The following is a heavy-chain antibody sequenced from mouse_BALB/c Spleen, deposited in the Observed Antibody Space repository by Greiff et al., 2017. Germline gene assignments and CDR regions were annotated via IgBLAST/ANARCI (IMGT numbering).Heavy chain of an antibody. CDR1: GFNIKDTY. Sequence: EVQLQQSGAELVKPGASVKLSCTASGFNIKDTYMHWVKQRPEQGLEWIGRIDPANGNTKYDPKFQGKATITADTSSNTAYLQLSSLTCEDTAVYYCAREKDYGPWFAYWGQGTLVTVSA. V-gene: IGHV14-3*02. CDR3: AREKDYGPWFAY. CDR2: IDPANGNT. J-gene: IGHJ3*01. D-gene: IGHD1-1*01.